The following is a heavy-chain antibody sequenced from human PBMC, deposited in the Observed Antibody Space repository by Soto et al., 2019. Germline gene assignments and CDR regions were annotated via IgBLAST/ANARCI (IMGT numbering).Heavy chain of an antibody. D-gene: IGHD2-15*01. J-gene: IGHJ3*02. CDR2: IYPGDSDT. V-gene: IGHV5-51*01. CDR1: GYTFSNYW. CDR3: AVLSWQLPGKGAFDM. Sequence: GESLKISCKGSGYTFSNYWIAWVRQMPGKGLEWMGIIYPGDSDTRYSPSFQGQDTISADKSISTAYLQWSSLKASDTAMYYCAVLSWQLPGKGAFDMWGRGTMVTVSS.